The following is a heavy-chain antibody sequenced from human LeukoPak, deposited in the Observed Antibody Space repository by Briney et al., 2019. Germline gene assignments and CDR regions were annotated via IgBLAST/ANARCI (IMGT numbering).Heavy chain of an antibody. CDR2: MNPNSGGT. D-gene: IGHD3-16*02. CDR1: GYTLTGYY. Sequence: ASVKVSCRASGYTLTGYYMHWVRQAPGQGLEWMGWMNPNSGGTKYAQKFQGRVTMTRDTSISTAYMELSRLRSDDTAMYYCARDKLGLGELSLYDQWGQGTLVTVFS. V-gene: IGHV1-2*02. CDR3: ARDKLGLGELSLYDQ. J-gene: IGHJ5*02.